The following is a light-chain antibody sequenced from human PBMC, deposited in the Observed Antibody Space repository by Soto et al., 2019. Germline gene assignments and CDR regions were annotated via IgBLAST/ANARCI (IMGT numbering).Light chain of an antibody. Sequence: EIVLTQSPATLSLSPGERATLSCRASQSVSNTYLAWYQQKPGQAPRLLIYGASSRATGFPDRFSGSGSGTDFTLTISRLETEDFAVYYCQLYDSSSWTFGQGTKVDI. V-gene: IGKV3-20*01. CDR2: GAS. J-gene: IGKJ1*01. CDR1: QSVSNTY. CDR3: QLYDSSSWT.